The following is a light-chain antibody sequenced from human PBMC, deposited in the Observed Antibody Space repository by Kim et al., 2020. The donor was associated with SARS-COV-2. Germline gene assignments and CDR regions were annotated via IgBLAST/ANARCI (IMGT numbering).Light chain of an antibody. CDR3: QAWDSSTAR. Sequence: VSPGQTASITCSGDKLGDKYACWYQQKPGQSPVLVIYQDSKRPSGIPERFSGSNSGNTATLTISGTQAMDEADYYCQAWDSSTARFGGGTQLTVL. CDR1: KLGDKY. J-gene: IGLJ3*02. CDR2: QDS. V-gene: IGLV3-1*01.